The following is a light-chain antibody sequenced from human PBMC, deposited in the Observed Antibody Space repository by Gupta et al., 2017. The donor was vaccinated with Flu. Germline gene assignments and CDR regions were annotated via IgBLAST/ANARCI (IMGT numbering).Light chain of an antibody. V-gene: IGKV2-30*01. Sequence: ISVRSRQCLVYSDGNTYVHWFQQRPGQSPRRLIYLVSHRESGVPDRISGSGSGTDFTLKISRVEAEDVGVYFCMQGAHWPWAFGQGTTVEIK. CDR3: MQGAHWPWA. CDR2: LVS. J-gene: IGKJ1*01. CDR1: QCLVYSDGNTY.